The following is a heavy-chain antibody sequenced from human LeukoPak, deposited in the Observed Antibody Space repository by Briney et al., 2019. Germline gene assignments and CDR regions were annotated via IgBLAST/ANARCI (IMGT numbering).Heavy chain of an antibody. CDR3: TTFMITFGGVIADHDAFDI. V-gene: IGHV3-15*01. Sequence: PGGSLRLSCAASGFTLSNAWLSWVRQAPGKGLEWVGRIKSKTDGGTTDYAAPVKGRFTISRDDSKNTLYLQMNSLKTEDTAVYYCTTFMITFGGVIADHDAFDIWGQGTMVTVSS. CDR1: GFTLSNAW. D-gene: IGHD3-16*02. J-gene: IGHJ3*02. CDR2: IKSKTDGGTT.